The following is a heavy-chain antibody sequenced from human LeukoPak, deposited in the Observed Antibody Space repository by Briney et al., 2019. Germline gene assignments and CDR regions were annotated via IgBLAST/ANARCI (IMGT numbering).Heavy chain of an antibody. D-gene: IGHD3-9*01. CDR3: ARKENILTGYYDH. CDR2: ISSSGSTI. CDR1: GFTFSSYE. Sequence: GGSLRLSCAASGFTFSSYEMNWVRQAPAKGLEWVSYISSSGSTIYYADSVKGRFTISRDNAWNSLYLQMNSLRAEDTAVYYCARKENILTGYYDHWGQGTLVTVSS. J-gene: IGHJ5*02. V-gene: IGHV3-48*03.